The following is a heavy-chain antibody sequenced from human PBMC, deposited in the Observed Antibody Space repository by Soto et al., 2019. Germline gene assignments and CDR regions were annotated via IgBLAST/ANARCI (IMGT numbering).Heavy chain of an antibody. CDR3: AKGKPGVILAVPLDC. V-gene: IGHV3-23*01. D-gene: IGHD2-2*01. CDR2: ISGSDDST. J-gene: IGHJ4*02. CDR1: GFTLSSYA. Sequence: GGSLRLSCAVYGFTLSSYALNWVRPAPGKGLEWVSGISGSDDSTRYADSAKGRFTISRDNSKNTLYLQMNSLRVEDTAVYYCAKGKPGVILAVPLDCWGQESLVTVS.